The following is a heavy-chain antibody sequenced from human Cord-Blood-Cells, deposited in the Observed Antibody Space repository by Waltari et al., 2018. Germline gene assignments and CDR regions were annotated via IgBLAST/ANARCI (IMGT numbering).Heavy chain of an antibody. D-gene: IGHD3-9*01. Sequence: EVQLLESGGGLVQPGGSLRLSCAASGFTFSSYAMSWVRLAPGKGLEWVSAISGSGGSTYYADSVKGRFTISRDNSKNTLYLQMNSLRAEDTAVYYCARVNYDILTGHHYYFDYWGQGTLVTVSS. J-gene: IGHJ4*02. V-gene: IGHV3-23*01. CDR3: ARVNYDILTGHHYYFDY. CDR1: GFTFSSYA. CDR2: ISGSGGST.